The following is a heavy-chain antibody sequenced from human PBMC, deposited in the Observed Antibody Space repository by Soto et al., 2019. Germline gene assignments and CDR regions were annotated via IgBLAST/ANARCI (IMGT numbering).Heavy chain of an antibody. CDR2: MNPNSGNT. CDR1: GYTFTSYD. CDR3: ARQSAMIADNWFDP. Sequence: QVQLVQSGAEVKKPGASVKVSCKASGYTFTSYDTNWVRQATGQGLEWMGWMNPNSGNTGYAQKFQGRVTMTRNTSISTAYMELSSLRSEDTAVYYCARQSAMIADNWFDPWGQGTLVTVSS. J-gene: IGHJ5*02. D-gene: IGHD3-22*01. V-gene: IGHV1-8*01.